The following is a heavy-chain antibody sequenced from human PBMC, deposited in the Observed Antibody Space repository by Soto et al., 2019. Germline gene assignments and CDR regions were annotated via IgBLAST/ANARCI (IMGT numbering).Heavy chain of an antibody. CDR2: INHSGGT. J-gene: IGHJ3*02. Sequence: QVQLQQWGAGLLKPSETLSLTCAVYGGFFSGYYWSWIRQPPGKGLEWIGEINHSGGTNYNPSLKRRVSISVDTSKHQFPLKLNSVTAADTAVYYCARGGSSWYGAFDIWGQGTMVTVSS. V-gene: IGHV4-34*01. CDR3: ARGGSSWYGAFDI. CDR1: GGFFSGYY. D-gene: IGHD6-13*01.